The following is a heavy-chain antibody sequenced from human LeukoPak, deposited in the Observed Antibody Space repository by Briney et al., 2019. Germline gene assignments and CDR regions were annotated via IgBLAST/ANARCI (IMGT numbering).Heavy chain of an antibody. V-gene: IGHV4-4*02. D-gene: IGHD3-10*01. CDR3: ARDPNYYGSGSYELDY. Sequence: PSETLSLTCAVSGGSISSSNWWSWVRQPPGKGLEWIGEIYHSGSTNYNPSLKSRVTISVDKSKNQFSLKLSSVTAADTAVYYCARDPNYYGSGSYELDYWGQGTLVTGSS. J-gene: IGHJ4*02. CDR1: GGSISSSNW. CDR2: IYHSGST.